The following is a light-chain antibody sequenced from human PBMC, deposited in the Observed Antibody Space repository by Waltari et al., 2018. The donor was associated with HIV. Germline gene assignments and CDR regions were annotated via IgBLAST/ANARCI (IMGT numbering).Light chain of an antibody. Sequence: QPVLTQPPSASASLGASVTLTCTLSSGYSNYKVDWYQQRPGKGPRFVMRVGTGGIVVSKGGGSPVRFSVLGSGLNRYLNIKNIQEEDESDYHCGADHGSGSNFVWVFGGGTKLTGL. CDR1: SGYSNYK. CDR2: VGTGGIVV. CDR3: GADHGSGSNFVWV. J-gene: IGLJ3*02. V-gene: IGLV9-49*01.